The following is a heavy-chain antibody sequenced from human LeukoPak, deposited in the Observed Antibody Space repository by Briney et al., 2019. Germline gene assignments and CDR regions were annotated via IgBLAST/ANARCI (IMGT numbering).Heavy chain of an antibody. D-gene: IGHD2-21*01. CDR3: ATSMAQDVDAFHI. CDR2: VRYDGKNQ. CDR1: GFTFSSYG. Sequence: GGSLRLSCTASGFTFSSYGIHWVRQAPGKGLEWVSFVRYDGKNQYYADSVKGRFTISRDNAKNSLYMQMNNLRAEDTAMFYCATSMAQDVDAFHIWGQGTMVTVSS. J-gene: IGHJ3*02. V-gene: IGHV3-30*02.